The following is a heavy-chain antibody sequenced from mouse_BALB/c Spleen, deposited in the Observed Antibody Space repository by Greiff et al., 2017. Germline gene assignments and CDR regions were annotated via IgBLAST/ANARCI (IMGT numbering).Heavy chain of an antibody. J-gene: IGHJ2*01. CDR3: TRGGYGNYHYFDY. CDR1: GYTFTSYW. D-gene: IGHD2-1*01. CDR2: IYPGNSDT. V-gene: IGHV1-5*01. Sequence: EVQLQQSGTVLARPGASVKMSCKASGYTFTSYWMHWVKQRPGQGLEWIGAIYPGNSDTSYNQKFKGKAKLTAVTSTSTAYMELSSLTNEDSAVYYCTRGGYGNYHYFDYWGQGTTLTVSS.